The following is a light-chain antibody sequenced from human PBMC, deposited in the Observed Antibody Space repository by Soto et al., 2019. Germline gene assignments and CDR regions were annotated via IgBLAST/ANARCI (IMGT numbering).Light chain of an antibody. V-gene: IGLV2-18*02. CDR1: SIDIVSSNG. Sequence: QSALTQPPYVSGSPGQSFAISCNGTSIDIVSSNGVSWYQQPPGTAPKLMIYDVNNRPSGVPDRFSGSKSGNTASLTISGLQAEDEADYYCSSYTSSNTYVFGTGTKVTGL. CDR2: DVN. J-gene: IGLJ1*01. CDR3: SSYTSSNTYV.